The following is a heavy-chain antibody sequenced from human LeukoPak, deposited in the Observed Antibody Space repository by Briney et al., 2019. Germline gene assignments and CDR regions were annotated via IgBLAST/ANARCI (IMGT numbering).Heavy chain of an antibody. Sequence: GGSLKISCKGSGYSFTNYWIGWVRQVPGKGREWRGIGDLGDSGPSNTRYRPCIEGQVTITAAKSISTAHLQWSSLPPPAPPMYSCASRATSDSFDSWGHGTPVTASS. D-gene: IGHD2-2*01. CDR3: ASRATSDSFDS. CDR1: GYSFTNYW. CDR2: GDLGDSGPSNT. J-gene: IGHJ4*01. V-gene: IGHV5-51*01.